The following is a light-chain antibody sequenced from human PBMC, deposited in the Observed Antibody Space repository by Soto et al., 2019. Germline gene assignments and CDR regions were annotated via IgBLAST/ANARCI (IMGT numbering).Light chain of an antibody. J-gene: IGLJ2*01. CDR2: SNN. CDR1: SSNIGSHT. V-gene: IGLV1-44*01. Sequence: QSVLTQPPSASGTPGQRITISCSGSSSNIGSHTVNWHQQVPGTAPQLLIYSNNERPSGVPDRFSGSKSGTSASLVISGLQSGDEEDYYCAAWDDSLNGVIFGGGTKLTVL. CDR3: AAWDDSLNGVI.